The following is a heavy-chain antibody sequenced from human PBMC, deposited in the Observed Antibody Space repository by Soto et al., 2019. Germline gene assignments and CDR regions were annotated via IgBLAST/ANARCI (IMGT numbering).Heavy chain of an antibody. CDR1: GLTFSSYW. D-gene: IGHD3-3*01. J-gene: IGHJ3*02. CDR3: AREKYYDFWSGYPRAFDI. Sequence: WGCLRLSCAASGLTFSSYWMSWVRQATGMGLGWVANIKQDGSEKYYVDSVKGRFTISRDNAKNSLYLQMNSLRAEDTAVYYCAREKYYDFWSGYPRAFDIWGQGTMVTVS. CDR2: IKQDGSEK. V-gene: IGHV3-7*01.